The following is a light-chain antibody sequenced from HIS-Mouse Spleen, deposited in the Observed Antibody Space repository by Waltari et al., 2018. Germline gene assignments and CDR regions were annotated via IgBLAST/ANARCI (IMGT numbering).Light chain of an antibody. CDR1: SSDFGGYNY. V-gene: IGLV2-14*03. J-gene: IGLJ1*01. Sequence: QSALTQPASVSGSPGQSITISCTGTSSDFGGYNYVSWYQQHPGKAPKLMIYDVSNRPSGVSNRFSGSKSGNTASQTISGLQAEDEADYYCSSYTSSSTYVFGTGTKVTVL. CDR3: SSYTSSSTYV. CDR2: DVS.